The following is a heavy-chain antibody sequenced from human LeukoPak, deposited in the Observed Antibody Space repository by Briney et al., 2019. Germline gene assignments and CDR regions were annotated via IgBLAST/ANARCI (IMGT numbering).Heavy chain of an antibody. CDR2: IYYSGST. Sequence: PSETLSLICAVSGYSNSRSNGRGWTRPPPGKGLEWIGYIYYSGSTYYNPSLKSRVTISVDTSKNQVSLMLSSVAAVDTAVYYCARKEVHQNVFDYWGQGALVTVSS. V-gene: IGHV4-28*01. CDR1: GYSNSRSNG. CDR3: ARKEVHQNVFDY. D-gene: IGHD1-1*01. J-gene: IGHJ4*02.